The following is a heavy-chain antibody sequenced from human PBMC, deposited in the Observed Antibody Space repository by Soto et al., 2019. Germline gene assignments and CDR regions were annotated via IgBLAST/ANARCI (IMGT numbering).Heavy chain of an antibody. J-gene: IGHJ6*02. Sequence: PGGSLRLSCAAFGFKISSSSMNWVRQAPGKRLEWIADISDSGSIEPYSDTVMGRFTGSRDTAKNSLYLQMSGLKVEERAVYYCAEYYYDSSGYDGMDVWGQRTSVTVSS. CDR3: AEYYYDSSGYDGMDV. V-gene: IGHV3-48*01. CDR1: GFKISSSS. CDR2: ISDSGSIE. D-gene: IGHD3-22*01.